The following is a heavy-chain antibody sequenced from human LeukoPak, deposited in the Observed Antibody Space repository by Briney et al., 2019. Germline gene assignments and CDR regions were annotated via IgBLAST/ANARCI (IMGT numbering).Heavy chain of an antibody. CDR3: ARGSDIVATDGELDY. Sequence: PGRSLRLSCAASGFTFSSYAMHWVRQAPGKGLEWVAVISYDGSNKYYADSVKGRFTTSRDNSKNTLYLQMNSLRAEDTAVYYCARGSDIVATDGELDYWGQGTLVTVSS. V-gene: IGHV3-30-3*01. D-gene: IGHD5-12*01. CDR2: ISYDGSNK. CDR1: GFTFSSYA. J-gene: IGHJ4*02.